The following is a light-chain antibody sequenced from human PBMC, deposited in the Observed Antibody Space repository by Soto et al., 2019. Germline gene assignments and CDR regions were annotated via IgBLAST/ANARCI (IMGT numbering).Light chain of an antibody. CDR2: DVS. Sequence: QSALTQPASVSGSPGQSITVSCIGTSSDVGGYNYVSWYQQHPGKAPKLMIHDVSNRPSGVSNRFSGSKSGNTAALTISGLQAEDEAYYYCSINASSNTQVFGGGTKVTVL. CDR3: SINASSNTQV. J-gene: IGLJ2*01. CDR1: SSDVGGYNY. V-gene: IGLV2-14*03.